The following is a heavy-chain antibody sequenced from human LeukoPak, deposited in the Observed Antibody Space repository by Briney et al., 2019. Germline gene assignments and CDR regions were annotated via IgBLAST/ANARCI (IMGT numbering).Heavy chain of an antibody. CDR3: ARDGDYNILTGYFAFDI. D-gene: IGHD3-9*01. CDR1: GVSISSFY. CDR2: IYYSGST. V-gene: IGHV4-59*01. Sequence: PSETLSLTCTVSGVSISSFYWNWIRQPPGKGLEWIGSIYYSGSTNYNPFLKSRVTISVDTSKNQFSLKLNSVTAADTAVYYCARDGDYNILTGYFAFDIWGQGTMVTVSS. J-gene: IGHJ3*02.